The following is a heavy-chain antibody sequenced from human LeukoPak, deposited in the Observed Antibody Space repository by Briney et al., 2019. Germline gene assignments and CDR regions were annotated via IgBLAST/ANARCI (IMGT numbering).Heavy chain of an antibody. CDR2: INPSSGRT. CDR3: ATSGYGAGWFDP. Sequence: ASVKVSCEASGYTFTGYYMHWVRQAPGQGLEWMGWINPSSGRTNYAQNFQDRVAMTRDTSISTAYMELSSLRSDDTAVYYCATSGYGAGWFDPWGQGTLVTVSS. J-gene: IGHJ5*02. D-gene: IGHD5-12*01. V-gene: IGHV1-2*02. CDR1: GYTFTGYY.